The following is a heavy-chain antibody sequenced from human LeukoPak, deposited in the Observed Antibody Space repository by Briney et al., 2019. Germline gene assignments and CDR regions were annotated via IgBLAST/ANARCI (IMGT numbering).Heavy chain of an antibody. J-gene: IGHJ3*02. CDR2: TNHSGST. V-gene: IGHV4-34*01. D-gene: IGHD6-13*01. CDR1: GGSFSGYY. Sequence: PSETLSLTCAVYGGSFSGYYWSWIRQPPGKGLEWIGETNHSGSTNYNPSLKSRVTISVDTSKNQFSLKLSSVTAADTAVYYCARAKAAAGTPDAFDIWGQGTMVTVSS. CDR3: ARAKAAAGTPDAFDI.